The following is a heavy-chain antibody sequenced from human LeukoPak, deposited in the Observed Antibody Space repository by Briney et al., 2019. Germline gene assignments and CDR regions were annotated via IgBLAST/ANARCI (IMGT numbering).Heavy chain of an antibody. D-gene: IGHD3-22*01. J-gene: IGHJ4*02. CDR3: ASVYYYDSSGYEPLVYFDY. Sequence: PSETLSLTCTVSGGSISSGGYYWSWIRQHPGKGLEWIGYIYYSGSTYYNPSLKSRVTISVDTSKNQFSLKLSSVTAADTAVYYCASVYYYDSSGYEPLVYFDYWGQGTLVTVSS. CDR1: GGSISSGGYY. V-gene: IGHV4-31*03. CDR2: IYYSGST.